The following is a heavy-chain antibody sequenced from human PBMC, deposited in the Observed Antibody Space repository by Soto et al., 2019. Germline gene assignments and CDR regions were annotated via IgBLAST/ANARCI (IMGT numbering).Heavy chain of an antibody. D-gene: IGHD6-19*01. V-gene: IGHV3-15*01. CDR1: GFTLTTAW. CDR3: AEIAVADAGDY. CDR2: IKTKSEGATT. Sequence: EVQLVESGGGLVKPGGSLRLSCAASGFTLTTAWMNWVRQAPGKGLEWIARIKTKSEGATTDYAAPVKGRFTISRDDSKNTLDLQMNNLQIEDTGEYYCAEIAVADAGDYWGQGTLVTVSS. J-gene: IGHJ4*02.